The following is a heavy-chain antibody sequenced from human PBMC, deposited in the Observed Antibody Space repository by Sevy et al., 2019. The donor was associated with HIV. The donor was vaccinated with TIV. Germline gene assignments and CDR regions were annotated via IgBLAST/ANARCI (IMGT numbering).Heavy chain of an antibody. D-gene: IGHD2-15*01. CDR2: IIPIFGTA. CDR3: ASTPFPRDGYSTVLTRDGYNYFGY. Sequence: ASVKVSCKASGGTFSSYAISWVRQAPGQGLEWMGGIIPIFGTANYAQKFQGRVTITADESTSTAYMELSSLRSEDTAVYYCASTPFPRDGYSTVLTRDGYNYFGYWGQGTLVTVSS. CDR1: GGTFSSYA. J-gene: IGHJ4*02. V-gene: IGHV1-69*13.